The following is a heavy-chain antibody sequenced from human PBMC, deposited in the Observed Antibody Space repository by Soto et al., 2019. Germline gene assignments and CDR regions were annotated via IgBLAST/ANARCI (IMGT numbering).Heavy chain of an antibody. Sequence: QMQLVESGGGVVQPGRSLRLSCAASGFAFRNYGMNWVRQAPGKGLQWVSLILNDASEEFYRDSVKGRFTISRDNSRNSLYLQMNSLREDDTALYYFVRDDDGVPNALDLWGQGTMVSVS. CDR1: GFAFRNYG. V-gene: IGHV3-33*01. CDR2: ILNDASEE. J-gene: IGHJ3*01. D-gene: IGHD4-17*01. CDR3: VRDDDGVPNALDL.